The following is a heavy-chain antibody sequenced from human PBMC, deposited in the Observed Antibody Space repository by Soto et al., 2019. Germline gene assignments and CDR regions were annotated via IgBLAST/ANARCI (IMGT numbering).Heavy chain of an antibody. D-gene: IGHD6-13*01. CDR1: GGTFSSYA. J-gene: IGHJ3*02. Sequence: ASVKVSCKASGGTFSSYAISWVRQAPGQGLEWMGRIIPILGIANYAQKFQGRVTITADKSTSTAYMELSSLRSEDTAVYYCATSGYSSSWYFREDAFDIWGQGTMVTVSS. V-gene: IGHV1-69*04. CDR2: IIPILGIA. CDR3: ATSGYSSSWYFREDAFDI.